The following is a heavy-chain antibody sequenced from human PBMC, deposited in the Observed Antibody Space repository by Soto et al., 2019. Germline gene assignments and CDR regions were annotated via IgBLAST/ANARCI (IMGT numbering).Heavy chain of an antibody. CDR1: GFTFSSYA. D-gene: IGHD2-2*01. V-gene: IGHV3-23*01. CDR2: ISGSGGST. J-gene: IGHJ6*03. Sequence: GGSLRFSCAASGFTFSSYAMSWVRQAPGKGLEWVSAISGSGGSTYYADSVKGRFTISRDNSKNTLYLQMNSLRAEDTAVYYCAKTHPAAHYYYYYYMDVWGKGTTVTVSS. CDR3: AKTHPAAHYYYYYYMDV.